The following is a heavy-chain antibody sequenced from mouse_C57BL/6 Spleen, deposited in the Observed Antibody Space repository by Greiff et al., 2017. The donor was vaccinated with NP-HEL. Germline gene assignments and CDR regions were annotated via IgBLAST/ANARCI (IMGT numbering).Heavy chain of an antibody. CDR1: GYTFTSYW. CDR2: IDPSDSYT. J-gene: IGHJ1*03. Sequence: QVQLKQPGAELVRPGTSVKLSCKASGYTFTSYWMHWVKQRPGQGLEWIGVIDPSDSYTNYNQKFKGKATLTVDTSSSTAYMQLSSLTSEDSAVYYWARRREDFDVWGTGTTVTVSS. CDR3: ARRREDFDV. V-gene: IGHV1-59*01.